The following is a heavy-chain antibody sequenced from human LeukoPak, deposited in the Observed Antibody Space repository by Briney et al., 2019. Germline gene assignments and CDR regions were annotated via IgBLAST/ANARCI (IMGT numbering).Heavy chain of an antibody. J-gene: IGHJ4*02. Sequence: PSETLSLTCTVSGGSISSGSYYWSWIRQPAGKGLEWIGRIYTSGSTNYNPSLKSRVTISVDTSKNQLSLKLSSVAAADTAVYYCARAVRRDGYNDYWGQGTLVTVSS. CDR2: IYTSGST. D-gene: IGHD5-24*01. CDR1: GGSISSGSYY. V-gene: IGHV4-61*02. CDR3: ARAVRRDGYNDY.